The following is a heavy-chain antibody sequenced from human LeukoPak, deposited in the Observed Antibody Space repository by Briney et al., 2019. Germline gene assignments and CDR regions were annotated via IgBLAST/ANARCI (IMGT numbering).Heavy chain of an antibody. CDR2: INHSGST. J-gene: IGHJ4*02. CDR3: ARAGGNSGYEKY. D-gene: IGHD5-12*01. CDR1: GGSFSGYY. Sequence: PSETLSLTCAVYGGSFSGYYWSWIRQPPGKGLEWIGEINHSGSTNYNPSLKSRVTISVDTSKNQFSLKLSSVTAADTAVYYCARAGGNSGYEKYWGQGTLVTVSS. V-gene: IGHV4-34*01.